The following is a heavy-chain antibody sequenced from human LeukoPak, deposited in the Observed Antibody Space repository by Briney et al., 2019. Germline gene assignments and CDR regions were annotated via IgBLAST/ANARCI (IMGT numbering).Heavy chain of an antibody. Sequence: GRSLTLSCVACGFTFTSYFMHGVRQAPAKGLEWMAVISYDGSNKYYADSVKGRFTISRDNSKNTLYLQMNSLRAEDTAVYYCAKDRGIVVVPAAMQVDYWGQGTLVTVSS. J-gene: IGHJ4*02. CDR2: ISYDGSNK. CDR3: AKDRGIVVVPAAMQVDY. D-gene: IGHD2-2*01. CDR1: GFTFTSYF. V-gene: IGHV3-30*18.